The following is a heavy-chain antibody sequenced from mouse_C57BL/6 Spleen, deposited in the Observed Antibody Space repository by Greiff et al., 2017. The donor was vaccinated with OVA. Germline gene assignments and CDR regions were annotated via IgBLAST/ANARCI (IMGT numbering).Heavy chain of an antibody. V-gene: IGHV1-26*01. Sequence: VQLKQSGPELVKPGASVKISCKASGYTFTDYYMNWVKQSHGKSLEWIGDINPNNGGTSYNQKFKGKATLTVDKSSSTAYMELRSLTSEDSAVYYCATYYRLPWFAYWGQGTLVTVSA. D-gene: IGHD2-14*01. CDR1: GYTFTDYY. CDR3: ATYYRLPWFAY. CDR2: INPNNGGT. J-gene: IGHJ3*01.